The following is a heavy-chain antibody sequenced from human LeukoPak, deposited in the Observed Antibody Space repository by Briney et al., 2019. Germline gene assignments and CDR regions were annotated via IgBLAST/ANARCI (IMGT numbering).Heavy chain of an antibody. V-gene: IGHV3-73*01. CDR3: TRRPDWGGDYYYGMDV. J-gene: IGHJ6*02. Sequence: GGSLRLSCAASGFTFSGSAVHWVRQASGKGLEWVGRIRSKANSYATAYAASVKGRFTISRDDSKNTAYLQMNSLKTEDTAVYYCTRRPDWGGDYYYGMDVWGQGTTVTVSS. CDR2: IRSKANSYAT. D-gene: IGHD7-27*01. CDR1: GFTFSGSA.